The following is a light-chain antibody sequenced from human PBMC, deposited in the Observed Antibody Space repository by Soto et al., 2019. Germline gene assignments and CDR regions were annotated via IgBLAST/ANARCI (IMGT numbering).Light chain of an antibody. CDR3: AAWDDSLNVL. J-gene: IGLJ2*01. Sequence: QSALTQPPSASGTPGQRVTISCSGSSSNIGSKTVNWYQQLPGTAPKLLIYTNDRRPSGVPDRFSASKSGTSASLAISGLQSEAEADYFCAAWDDSLNVLFGGGTKLTVL. V-gene: IGLV1-44*01. CDR2: TND. CDR1: SSNIGSKT.